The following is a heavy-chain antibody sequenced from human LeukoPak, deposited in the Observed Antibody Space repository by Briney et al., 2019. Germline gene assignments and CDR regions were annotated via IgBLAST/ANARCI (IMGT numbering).Heavy chain of an antibody. CDR1: GGSISSYY. V-gene: IGHV4-59*01. D-gene: IGHD1-26*01. CDR3: ARVRSQWELRS. Sequence: PSETLSLTCTVSGGSISSYYWSWIRQPPGKGLEWIGYIYYSGSTNCNPSLKSRVTISVDTSKNQFSLKLSSVTAADTAVYYCARVRSQWELRSWGQGTLVTVSS. J-gene: IGHJ4*02. CDR2: IYYSGST.